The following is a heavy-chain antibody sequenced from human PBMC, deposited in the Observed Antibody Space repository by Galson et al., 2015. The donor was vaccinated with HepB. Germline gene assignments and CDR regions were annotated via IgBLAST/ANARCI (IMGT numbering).Heavy chain of an antibody. CDR2: IDPSDSYT. CDR3: ARHRTTNGVFKWYFDL. Sequence: QSGAEVKKPGESLRISCKGSGYSLTSYWISWVRQMPGKGLEWMGRIDPSDSYTNYSPSFQGHVTISADKSISTAYLQWSSLKASDTAMYYCARHRTTNGVFKWYFDLWGRGTLVTVSS. CDR1: GYSLTSYW. J-gene: IGHJ2*01. V-gene: IGHV5-10-1*01. D-gene: IGHD2-8*01.